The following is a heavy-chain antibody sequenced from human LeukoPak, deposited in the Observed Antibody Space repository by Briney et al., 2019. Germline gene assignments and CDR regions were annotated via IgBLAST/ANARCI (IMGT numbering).Heavy chain of an antibody. CDR3: AKDRVTPGFNWFDP. CDR2: ISGRGDNT. J-gene: IGHJ5*02. D-gene: IGHD5-12*01. Sequence: GGSLRLSCTTSGFTFSGYAMHWVRQAPGKGLEWVSSISGRGDNTFYADSVRGRFTISRDNSKNTLYLQMNSLRAEDTAVFYCAKDRVTPGFNWFDPWGQGTLVTVSS. CDR1: GFTFSGYA. V-gene: IGHV3-23*01.